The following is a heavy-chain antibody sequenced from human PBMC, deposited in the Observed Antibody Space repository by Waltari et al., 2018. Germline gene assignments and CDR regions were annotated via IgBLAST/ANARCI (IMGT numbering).Heavy chain of an antibody. J-gene: IGHJ4*02. CDR3: AREEGSGGSCYWNY. D-gene: IGHD2-15*01. V-gene: IGHV4-34*01. Sequence: QVQLQQWGAGLLKPSETLSLTCAVYGGSFSGYYWSWIRQPPGKGLEWIGEINHSGSTNYNPSLKSRVTISVDTSKNQFSLKLSSVTAADTAVYYCAREEGSGGSCYWNYWGQGTLVTVSS. CDR2: INHSGST. CDR1: GGSFSGYY.